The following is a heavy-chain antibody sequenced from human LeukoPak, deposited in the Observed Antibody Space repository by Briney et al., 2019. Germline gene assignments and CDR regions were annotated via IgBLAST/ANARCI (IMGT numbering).Heavy chain of an antibody. V-gene: IGHV1-8*02. CDR3: AREPEGAAAGTMFRWFDP. J-gene: IGHJ5*02. Sequence: GASVKVSCKASGYTFTGYYMHWVRQATGQGLEWMGWMNPNSGNTGYAQKFQGRVTMTRNTSISTAYMELSSLRSEDTAVYYCAREPEGAAAGTMFRWFDPWGQGTLVTVSS. D-gene: IGHD6-13*01. CDR1: GYTFTGYY. CDR2: MNPNSGNT.